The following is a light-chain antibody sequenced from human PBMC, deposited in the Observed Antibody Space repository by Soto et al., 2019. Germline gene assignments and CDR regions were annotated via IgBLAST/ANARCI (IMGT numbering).Light chain of an antibody. J-gene: IGKJ2*02. Sequence: EIVMTQSPATLSVSPGERATLSCRASQSVSSNLAWYQQKPGQAPRLLIYGASTRATGIPARFSGSGSGTEFTLTISSRQSEEFAVYYCQQYNNWPRGTFGQGTKLEIK. CDR3: QQYNNWPRGT. CDR1: QSVSSN. V-gene: IGKV3-15*01. CDR2: GAS.